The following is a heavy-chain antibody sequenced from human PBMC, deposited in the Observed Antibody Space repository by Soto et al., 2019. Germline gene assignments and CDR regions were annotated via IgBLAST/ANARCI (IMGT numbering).Heavy chain of an antibody. CDR1: GFTFTSSA. D-gene: IGHD4-17*01. J-gene: IGHJ6*02. V-gene: IGHV1-58*01. Sequence: QMQLVQSGPEVKKPGTSVKVSCKASGFTFTSSAVQWVRQARGQRLEWIGWIVVGSGNTNYAQKFQERVTITSDMSTSTAYMELSSLRSEDTAVYYCAADYGGTYYYYYGMDVWGQGTTVTVSS. CDR3: AADYGGTYYYYYGMDV. CDR2: IVVGSGNT.